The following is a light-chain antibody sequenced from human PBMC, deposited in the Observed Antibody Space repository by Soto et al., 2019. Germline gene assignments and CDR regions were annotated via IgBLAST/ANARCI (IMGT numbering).Light chain of an antibody. V-gene: IGKV1-5*01. CDR1: RSISDW. J-gene: IGKJ1*01. Sequence: DIQMTQSPSTLSASFGARVTITCRPSRSISDWLAWYQQKPGKAPELLIFDASSLKSGVPSRFSGSGSGTEFTLTISSLQPDDFATYYCQQYNSYSPTWTFGRGTKVDIK. CDR3: QQYNSYSPTWT. CDR2: DAS.